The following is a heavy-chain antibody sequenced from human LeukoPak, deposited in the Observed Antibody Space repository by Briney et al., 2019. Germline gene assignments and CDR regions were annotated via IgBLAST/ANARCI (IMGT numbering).Heavy chain of an antibody. V-gene: IGHV4-61*08. CDR1: GDSISTGEYY. J-gene: IGHJ3*01. D-gene: IGHD4-17*01. CDR3: ARHLIYGDYYNGS. CDR2: TYYSGST. Sequence: PSETLSLTCTVSGDSISTGEYYWSWIRQPPGKGLEWIGYTYYSGSTNYNPSLKSRVTISVDTSKNQFSLKLSSVTAADTAVYYCARHLIYGDYYNGSWGQGTMVTVSS.